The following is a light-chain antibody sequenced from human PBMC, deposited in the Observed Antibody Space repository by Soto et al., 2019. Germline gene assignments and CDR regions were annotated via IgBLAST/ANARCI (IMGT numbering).Light chain of an antibody. CDR2: GAS. CDR1: QSVSSSF. Sequence: EIVLTQSPGTLSLSPGERATLSCRASQSVSSSFLAWYQQKPGQAPRLLIYGASIRATGIPDRFSGSGSGTEFTLTISRLEPEDFAVYYCQQYGSSPRTFGQGTKVEIK. CDR3: QQYGSSPRT. V-gene: IGKV3-20*01. J-gene: IGKJ1*01.